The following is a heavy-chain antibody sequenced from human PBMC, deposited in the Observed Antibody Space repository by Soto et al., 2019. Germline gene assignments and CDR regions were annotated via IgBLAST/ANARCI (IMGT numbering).Heavy chain of an antibody. J-gene: IGHJ3*02. CDR2: ISYDGSNK. Sequence: GGSLRLSCAASGFTFSSYGMHWVRQAPGKGLEWVAVISYDGSNKYYADSVKGRFTISRDNSKNTLYLQMNSLRAEDTAVFYCAKDGVFGEYAFDIWGQGTMVTVSS. CDR3: AKDGVFGEYAFDI. CDR1: GFTFSSYG. D-gene: IGHD3-10*02. V-gene: IGHV3-30*18.